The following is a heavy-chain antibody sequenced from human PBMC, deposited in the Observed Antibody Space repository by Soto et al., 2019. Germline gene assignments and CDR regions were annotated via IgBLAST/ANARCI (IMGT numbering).Heavy chain of an antibody. D-gene: IGHD6-13*01. J-gene: IGHJ4*02. CDR2: IYYTGST. CDR1: GGSISGYY. CDR3: ARQASSSWYGFYSYFDY. V-gene: IGHV4-59*08. Sequence: QVRLQESGPGLVKPSETLSLTCTVSGGSISGYYWSWIRQPPGKGLEWIGYIYYTGSTKYNPSLKSRVTISVDTSKNQFSLKLSSVTAADTAVYYCARQASSSWYGFYSYFDYWGQGTLVTVSS.